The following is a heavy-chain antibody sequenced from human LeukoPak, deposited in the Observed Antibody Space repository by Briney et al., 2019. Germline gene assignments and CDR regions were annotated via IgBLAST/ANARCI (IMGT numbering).Heavy chain of an antibody. CDR3: ARDKGYCSSTSCYDAFDI. CDR2: IYYSGST. Sequence: SETLSLTCTVSGGSISSGDYHWSWIRQPPGKGLEWIGHIYYSGSTYYNPSLKSRVTISEETPKSQFSLKLSSVTAADTAVYYCARDKGYCSSTSCYDAFDIWGQGTMVTVSS. J-gene: IGHJ3*02. V-gene: IGHV4-30-4*08. D-gene: IGHD2-2*01. CDR1: GGSISSGDYH.